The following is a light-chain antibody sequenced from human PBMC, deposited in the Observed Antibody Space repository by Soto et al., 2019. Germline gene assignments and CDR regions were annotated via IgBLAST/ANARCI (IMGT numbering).Light chain of an antibody. CDR1: SGHSSYI. Sequence: QSVLTQSSSASASLGSSVKLTCTLSSGHSSYIIAWHQQQPGKAPRYLMKLEGSGSYNKGSGDPDRFSGSSSGAERYHTISNPQFVYEDDYFCETWDSNTRVFGGGSELTV. J-gene: IGLJ3*02. CDR2: LEGSGSY. V-gene: IGLV4-60*02. CDR3: ETWDSNTRV.